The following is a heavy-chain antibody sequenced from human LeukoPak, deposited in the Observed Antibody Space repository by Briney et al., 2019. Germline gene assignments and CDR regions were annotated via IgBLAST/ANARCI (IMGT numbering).Heavy chain of an antibody. D-gene: IGHD3-3*01. J-gene: IGHJ4*02. CDR2: ISGSGGST. CDR1: GFTFSSYA. CDR3: AKDFSDFWSGYPYYFDY. V-gene: IGHV3-23*01. Sequence: GGSLRLSCAASGFTFSSYAMRWVRQAPGKGLEWVSAISGSGGSTYYADSVKGRFTISRDNSKNTLYLQMNSLRAEDTAVYYCAKDFSDFWSGYPYYFDYWGQGTLVTVSS.